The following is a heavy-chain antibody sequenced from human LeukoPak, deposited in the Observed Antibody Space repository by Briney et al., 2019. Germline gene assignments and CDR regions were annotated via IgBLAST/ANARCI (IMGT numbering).Heavy chain of an antibody. Sequence: PGGSLRLSCAASGFTFSYYYMSWIRQAPGKGLEWVSYISNSGSFKNYADSVKGRFTISRDNAKNSVYLQMNSLRVDDTAVYYCAGPGDFGDGRDPAHSWFDPWGQGTLVTVSS. D-gene: IGHD4-17*01. V-gene: IGHV3-11*03. J-gene: IGHJ5*02. CDR1: GFTFSYYY. CDR2: ISNSGSFK. CDR3: AGPGDFGDGRDPAHSWFDP.